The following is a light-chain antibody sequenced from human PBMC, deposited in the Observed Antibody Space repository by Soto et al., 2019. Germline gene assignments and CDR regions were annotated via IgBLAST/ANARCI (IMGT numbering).Light chain of an antibody. CDR3: QQSFNTVMYT. V-gene: IGKV1-39*01. CDR2: AAS. J-gene: IGKJ2*01. CDR1: QSIRTY. Sequence: DIQMTQSPSSLSASVGDRVTITCRASQSIRTYLNWYQQKPGKAPNLLIYAASTLQSGVPLRFSGSGSGADFTLTISSLQPEDFATYFCQQSFNTVMYTFGQGTKLEIK.